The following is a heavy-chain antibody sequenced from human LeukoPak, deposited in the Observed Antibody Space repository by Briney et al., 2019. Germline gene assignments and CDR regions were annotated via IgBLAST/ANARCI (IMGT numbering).Heavy chain of an antibody. CDR2: ISSSGSTI. CDR3: AREGYDILTGYSNLPDY. Sequence: GGSLRLSCAASGFTFSSYEMNWVRQAPGKGLEWVSYISSSGSTIYYANSVKGRFTISRDNAKNSLYLQMNSLRAEDTAVYYCAREGYDILTGYSNLPDYWGRGTLVTVSS. CDR1: GFTFSSYE. D-gene: IGHD3-9*01. J-gene: IGHJ4*02. V-gene: IGHV3-48*03.